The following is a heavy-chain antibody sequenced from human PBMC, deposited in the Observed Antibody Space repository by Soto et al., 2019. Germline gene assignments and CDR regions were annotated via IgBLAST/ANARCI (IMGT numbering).Heavy chain of an antibody. V-gene: IGHV3-48*01. CDR1: GFTFSSYN. CDR3: ARDFSAGYCSSTSCYDY. J-gene: IGHJ4*02. CDR2: ISSSSSTI. D-gene: IGHD2-2*01. Sequence: PGGSLRLSCAASGFTFSSYNMNWVRQAPGKGLEWVSYISSSSSTIYYADSVKGRFTISRDNAKNSLYLQMNSLRAEDTAVYYCARDFSAGYCSSTSCYDYWGQGTLVTVS.